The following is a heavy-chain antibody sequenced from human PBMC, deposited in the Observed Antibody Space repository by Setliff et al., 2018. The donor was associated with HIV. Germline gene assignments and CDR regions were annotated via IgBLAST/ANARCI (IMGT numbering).Heavy chain of an antibody. J-gene: IGHJ5*02. CDR1: GASISSYY. D-gene: IGHD3-10*01. Sequence: SETLSLTRTVSGASISSYYWNWIRQPPGKGLEWIGFIFASGDTTYNPSLQSRVSMSIDTSKNQFSLKLSSVTAADTAMYYCARRIDNSGTFPDKNWLDPWGQGSPVTVSS. V-gene: IGHV4-4*09. CDR3: ARRIDNSGTFPDKNWLDP. CDR2: IFASGDT.